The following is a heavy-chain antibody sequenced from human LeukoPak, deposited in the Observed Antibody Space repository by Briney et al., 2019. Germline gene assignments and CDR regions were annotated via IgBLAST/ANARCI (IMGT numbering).Heavy chain of an antibody. V-gene: IGHV4-59*01. CDR2: IYYSGST. CDR3: ARGARSSDY. CDR1: GDSISSSY. Sequence: SETLSLTCTVSGDSISSSYWTWFRQSPGKGLEWIGHIYYSGSTNYNPSLKSRVIISVGTSKNQFSLKLNSATAADTAVYFCARGARSSDYWGQGTLVTVSS. J-gene: IGHJ4*02.